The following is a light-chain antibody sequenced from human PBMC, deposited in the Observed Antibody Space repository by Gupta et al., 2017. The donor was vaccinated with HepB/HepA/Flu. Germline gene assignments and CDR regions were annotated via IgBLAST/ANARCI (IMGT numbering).Light chain of an antibody. Sequence: DIQMTQSPSTLSASVGDRVTITWRASQSVTNWLAWYQQKPGKAPNLLIYKASRLESGVPSRFSGSGSGTEFTLTISSLQPDDFATYYCQMYDSYPWTFGQGTKVEI. CDR3: QMYDSYPWT. V-gene: IGKV1-5*03. CDR2: KAS. CDR1: QSVTNW. J-gene: IGKJ1*01.